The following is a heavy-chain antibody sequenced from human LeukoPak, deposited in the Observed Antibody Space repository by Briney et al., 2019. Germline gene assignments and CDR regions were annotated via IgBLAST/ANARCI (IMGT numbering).Heavy chain of an antibody. D-gene: IGHD4-17*01. J-gene: IGHJ5*02. CDR2: ISAYNGNT. V-gene: IGHV1-18*01. Sequence: GASVKVSCKASGGTFSSYAISWVRQAPGQGLEWMGWISAYNGNTNYAQKLQGRVTMTTDTSTSTAYMELRSLRSDDTAVYYCARYVDYGDYEVNWFDPWGQGTLVTVSS. CDR3: ARYVDYGDYEVNWFDP. CDR1: GGTFSSYA.